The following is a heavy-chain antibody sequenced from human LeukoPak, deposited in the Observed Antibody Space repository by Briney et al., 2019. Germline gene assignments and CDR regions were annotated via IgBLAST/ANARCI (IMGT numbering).Heavy chain of an antibody. CDR2: ISSRSATI. V-gene: IGHV3-48*04. Sequence: GGSLRLSCAASGFTFSSYSMNWVRQAPGKGLEWVSYISSRSATIYYADSVKGRFTISRDNGKNTIYLQMNSLRVDDTAIYYCAKAATYFYGSVTYDWFESWGQGTLVTVSS. J-gene: IGHJ5*01. CDR3: AKAATYFYGSVTYDWFES. CDR1: GFTFSSYS. D-gene: IGHD3-10*01.